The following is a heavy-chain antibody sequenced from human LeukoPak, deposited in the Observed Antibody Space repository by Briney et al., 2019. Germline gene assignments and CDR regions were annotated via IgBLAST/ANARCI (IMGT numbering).Heavy chain of an antibody. V-gene: IGHV1-2*02. CDR3: ARGRLELRAEYYFDY. D-gene: IGHD1-7*01. J-gene: IGHJ4*02. CDR2: INPNSGGT. Sequence: ASVKASCKASGYTFTGYYMHWVRQAPGQGLEWMGWINPNSGGTNYAQKFQGRVTMTRDTSISTAYMELSRLRSDDTAVYYCARGRLELRAEYYFDYWGQGTLVTVSS. CDR1: GYTFTGYY.